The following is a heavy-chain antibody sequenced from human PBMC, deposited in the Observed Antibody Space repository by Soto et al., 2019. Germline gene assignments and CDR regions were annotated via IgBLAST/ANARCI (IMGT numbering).Heavy chain of an antibody. V-gene: IGHV4-59*01. CDR2: IYYSGST. CDR3: ARARGGIAADHNWFDP. Sequence: SETLSLTCTVSGGSISGYYWSWIRQPPGKGLEWIGYIYYSGSTNYNPSLKSRVTISVDTSKNQFSLKLSSVTDADTAVYYCARARGGIAADHNWFDPWGQGTLVTVS. D-gene: IGHD6-13*01. J-gene: IGHJ5*02. CDR1: GGSISGYY.